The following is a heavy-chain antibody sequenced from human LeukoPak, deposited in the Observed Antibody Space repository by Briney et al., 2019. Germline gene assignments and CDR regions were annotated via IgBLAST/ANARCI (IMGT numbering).Heavy chain of an antibody. J-gene: IGHJ5*02. D-gene: IGHD3-10*01. Sequence: GGSLRLSCAASGFTFSSYEMNWVRQAPGRGLEWVSYISSSGSTIYYADSVKGRFTISRDNSKNTLYLQMNSLRAEDTAVYYCAKLPYYGSGSYINWFDPWGQGTLVTVSS. CDR2: ISSSGSTI. V-gene: IGHV3-48*03. CDR3: AKLPYYGSGSYINWFDP. CDR1: GFTFSSYE.